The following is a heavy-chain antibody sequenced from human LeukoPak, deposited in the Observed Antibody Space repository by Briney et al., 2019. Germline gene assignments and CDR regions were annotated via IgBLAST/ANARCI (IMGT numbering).Heavy chain of an antibody. CDR3: AKDSDSSGYYHSLSFDY. Sequence: GGSLRLSCAASGFTFSSYSMDWVRQAPGKGLEWVSSISSHSSHIYYADSVKGRFTISRDNSKNTLYLQMNSLRAEDTAVYYCAKDSDSSGYYHSLSFDYWGQGTLVTVSS. J-gene: IGHJ4*02. CDR1: GFTFSSYS. D-gene: IGHD3-22*01. CDR2: ISSHSSHI. V-gene: IGHV3-21*04.